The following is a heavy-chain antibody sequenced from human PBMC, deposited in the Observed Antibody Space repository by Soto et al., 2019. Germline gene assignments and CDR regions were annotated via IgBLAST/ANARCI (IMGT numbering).Heavy chain of an antibody. J-gene: IGHJ5*02. CDR3: ARRYCSGGSCYWFDP. Sequence: SETLSLTCAVYGGSFSGYYWSWIRQPPGKGLEWIGEINHSGSTNYNPSLKSRVTISVDTSKNQFSLKLSSVTAADTAVYYCARRYCSGGSCYWFDPWGQGTLVTVSS. D-gene: IGHD2-15*01. V-gene: IGHV4-34*01. CDR2: INHSGST. CDR1: GGSFSGYY.